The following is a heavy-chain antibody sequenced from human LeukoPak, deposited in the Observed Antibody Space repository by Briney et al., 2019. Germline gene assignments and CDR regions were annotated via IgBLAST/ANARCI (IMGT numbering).Heavy chain of an antibody. CDR2: INPNSGCT. J-gene: IGHJ5*02. Sequence: EASVKVSCKASGYTFTGYYMHWVRQAPGQGLEWMGWINPNSGCTNYAQKFQGRVTMTRDTSISTAYMELSRLRSDDTAVYYCARESAGDRYDILTGYYPPNWFDPWGQGTLVTVSS. CDR3: ARESAGDRYDILTGYYPPNWFDP. V-gene: IGHV1-2*02. CDR1: GYTFTGYY. D-gene: IGHD3-9*01.